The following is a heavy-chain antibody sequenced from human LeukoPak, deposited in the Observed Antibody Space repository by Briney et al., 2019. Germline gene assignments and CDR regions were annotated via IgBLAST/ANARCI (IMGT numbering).Heavy chain of an antibody. CDR1: GFPFDDYA. V-gene: IGHV3-9*01. Sequence: GGSLRPSWAASGFPFDDYAMHGVRQAPGKGLGWGLGCSWIRGSIGYGESVKGRFTIPRDNAKKSRYLQMDSLGAGDTALYYCAKVYGIRYFDWLGFSYWGQRTLVTASS. D-gene: IGHD3-9*01. CDR3: AKVYGIRYFDWLGFSY. CDR2: CSWIRGSI. J-gene: IGHJ4*02.